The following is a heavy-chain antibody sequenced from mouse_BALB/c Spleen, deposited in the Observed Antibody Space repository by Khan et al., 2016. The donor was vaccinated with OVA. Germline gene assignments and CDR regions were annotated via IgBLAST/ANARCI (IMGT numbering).Heavy chain of an antibody. CDR1: GFTFSDYY. J-gene: IGHJ3*01. D-gene: IGHD2-3*01. CDR3: TREGDDRGLAY. Sequence: EVQLVESGGGLVQPGGSLKLSCATSGFTFSDYYMYWVRQTPEKRLEWVAYISNRGSTTYYPATLRGRVTISRDNAKNTPYLQMSRLKSEDTAVYYCTREGDDRGLAYWGQGTLVTVSA. CDR2: ISNRGSTT. V-gene: IGHV5-12*02.